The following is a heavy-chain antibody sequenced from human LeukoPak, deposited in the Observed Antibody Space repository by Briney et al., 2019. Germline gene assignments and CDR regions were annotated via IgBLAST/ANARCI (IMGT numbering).Heavy chain of an antibody. CDR3: AGLGIVVADAFDI. CDR2: IKQDGSEK. J-gene: IGHJ3*02. CDR1: GFTFSSYW. V-gene: IGHV3-7*01. Sequence: GGSLRLSCAASGFTFSSYWMSWVRQAPGKGLEWVANIKQDGSEKYYVDSVKGRFTISRDNSKNTLYLQMNSLRAEDTAVYYCAGLGIVVADAFDIWGQGTMVTVSS. D-gene: IGHD3-22*01.